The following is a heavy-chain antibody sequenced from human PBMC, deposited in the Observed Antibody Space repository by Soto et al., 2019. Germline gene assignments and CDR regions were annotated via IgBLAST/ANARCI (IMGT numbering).Heavy chain of an antibody. CDR2: ISHSGTS. CDR1: GGSISSSHW. Sequence: QVQLQESGPGLVKPSGTLSLTCAVSGGSISSSHWWTWVRQSPGKGLAYIGEISHSGTSNSNPSLKNRVTLSVDKSKNHFSLTLTSVTAADTDVYYCARVVLTITRGAFDAWGQGTLGIVSS. D-gene: IGHD3-9*01. J-gene: IGHJ3*01. V-gene: IGHV4-4*02. CDR3: ARVVLTITRGAFDA.